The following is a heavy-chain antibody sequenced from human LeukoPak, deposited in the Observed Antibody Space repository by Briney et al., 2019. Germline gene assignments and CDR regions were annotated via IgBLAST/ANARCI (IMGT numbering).Heavy chain of an antibody. CDR1: GGSISSYY. CDR2: IYTSGST. Sequence: SETLSLTCTVSGGSISSYYWSWIRQPAGRRLEWIGRIYTSGSTNYNPSLKSRVTMSVDTSKNQFSLKLSSVTAADTAVYYCARVPGATANWYFDLWGRGTLVTVSS. V-gene: IGHV4-4*07. CDR3: ARVPGATANWYFDL. J-gene: IGHJ2*01. D-gene: IGHD3-10*01.